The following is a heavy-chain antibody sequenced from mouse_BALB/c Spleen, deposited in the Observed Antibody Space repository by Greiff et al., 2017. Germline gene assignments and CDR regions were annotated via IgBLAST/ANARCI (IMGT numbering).Heavy chain of an antibody. CDR2: IYPGDGDT. D-gene: IGHD2-3*01. J-gene: IGHJ1*01. CDR1: GYAFSSSW. V-gene: IGHV1-82*01. CDR3: ARDGSKVLYWYFDV. Sequence: VQLVESGPELVKPGASVKISCKASGYAFSSSWMNWVKQRPGQGLEWIGRIYPGDGDTNYNGKFKGKATLTADKSSSTAYMQLSSLTSVDSAVYFCARDGSKVLYWYFDVWGAGTTVTVSS.